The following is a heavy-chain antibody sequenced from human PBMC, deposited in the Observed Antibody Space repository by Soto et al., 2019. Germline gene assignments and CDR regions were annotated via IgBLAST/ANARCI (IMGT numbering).Heavy chain of an antibody. CDR2: IYYSGST. D-gene: IGHD2-15*01. CDR3: ARRRLLGAAFCFVY. V-gene: IGHV4-59*01. J-gene: IGHJ4*02. Sequence: SETLSLTCTVSCGSISSYYWSWIRQPPGKGLEWIGYIYYSGSTNYNPSLTSRVTISVDTSKNQFSLRLSSVTAADTAVYYCARRRLLGAAFCFVYWGQGALVTVSS. CDR1: CGSISSYY.